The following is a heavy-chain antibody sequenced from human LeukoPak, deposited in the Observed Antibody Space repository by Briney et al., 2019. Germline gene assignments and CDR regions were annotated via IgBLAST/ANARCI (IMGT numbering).Heavy chain of an antibody. J-gene: IGHJ2*01. CDR3: ARVGMGIGWAPDL. V-gene: IGHV1-18*01. D-gene: IGHD1-26*01. Sequence: VASVKVSCKASGYTFRSYGLSWVRQAPGQGLEWLGWISAYNGDTRYEQNFQGRVTLTTDTSTTTAYMELTNLRSDDTAVYYCARVGMGIGWAPDLWGRGTLGTVSS. CDR2: ISAYNGDT. CDR1: GYTFRSYG.